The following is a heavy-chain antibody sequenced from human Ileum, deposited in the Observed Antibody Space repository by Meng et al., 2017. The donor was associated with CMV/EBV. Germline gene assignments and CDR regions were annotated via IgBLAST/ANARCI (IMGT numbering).Heavy chain of an antibody. D-gene: IGHD3-22*01. CDR1: GFTFSNFE. CDR2: MSSAGDLI. J-gene: IGHJ4*02. V-gene: IGHV3-48*03. Sequence: GGSLRLSCAASGFTFSNFEMNWVRQAPGRGLEWISYMSSAGDLIYYADSVRGRFTISRDNVKNSLYLQMSSLRVEDTAIYYCASRPHAYDTRGYHPTFDYWGQGTLVTVSS. CDR3: ASRPHAYDTRGYHPTFDY.